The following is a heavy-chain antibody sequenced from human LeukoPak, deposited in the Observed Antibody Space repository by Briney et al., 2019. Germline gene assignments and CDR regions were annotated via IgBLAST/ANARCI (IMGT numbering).Heavy chain of an antibody. CDR2: IIPILGIA. CDR1: GGTFSSSA. D-gene: IGHD3-22*01. CDR3: ARDGDYHDGLDY. V-gene: IGHV1-69*04. Sequence: SVKVSCKASGGTFSSSAISWVRQAPGQGLEWMGRIIPILGIANYAQKFQGRVTITADKSTSTAYMELSSLRSEDTAVHYCARDGDYHDGLDYWGQGTLVTVSS. J-gene: IGHJ4*02.